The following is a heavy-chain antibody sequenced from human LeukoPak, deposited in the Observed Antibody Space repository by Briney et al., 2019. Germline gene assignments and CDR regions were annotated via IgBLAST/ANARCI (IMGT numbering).Heavy chain of an antibody. J-gene: IGHJ4*02. CDR3: GAAYSGSSPFDY. V-gene: IGHV3-21*01. CDR1: GFTFSTYT. D-gene: IGHD1-26*01. CDR2: ISSSSYYI. Sequence: PGGSRSLSHTASGFTFSTYTINWVRQAPGKGLEWVSSISSSSYYIYYADSVKGRFTISRDNAKNSLFLQMNSLRAEDTAVYYCGAAYSGSSPFDYWGQGRLVTVSS.